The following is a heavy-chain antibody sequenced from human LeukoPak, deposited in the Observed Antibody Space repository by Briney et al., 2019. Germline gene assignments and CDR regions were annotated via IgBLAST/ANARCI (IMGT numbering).Heavy chain of an antibody. V-gene: IGHV3-30*18. J-gene: IGHJ4*02. CDR1: GFTFSSFA. D-gene: IGHD2-15*01. CDR3: VKGSVAYTGGHFDH. Sequence: GGSLRLSCAASGFTFSSFAMHWLRQAPGKGPEWAAVISYDGSAKYYADSVRGRFTISRDDSKNTLYLQMNSLRPEDTAIYYCVKGSVAYTGGHFDHWGQGTLVTVSS. CDR2: ISYDGSAK.